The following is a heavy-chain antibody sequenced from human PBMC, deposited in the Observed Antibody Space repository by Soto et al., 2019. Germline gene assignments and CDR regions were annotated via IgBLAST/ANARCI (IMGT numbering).Heavy chain of an antibody. CDR3: TTDFRGCDYYYYYGIDV. Sequence: GGSLRLSCAASGFTFSNDWMTWVRQAPGKGLEWIGRIKSKTDGGTTDYAAPVKGRFTISRDDSKNTLYLQMTSLNTEETAVYYCTTDFRGCDYYYYYGIDVWGPGTTVTVSS. J-gene: IGHJ6*02. CDR2: IKSKTDGGTT. V-gene: IGHV3-15*01. CDR1: GFTFSNDW. D-gene: IGHD2-21*01.